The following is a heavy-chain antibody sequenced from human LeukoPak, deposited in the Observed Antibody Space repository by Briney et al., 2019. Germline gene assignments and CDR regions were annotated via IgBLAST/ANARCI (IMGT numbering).Heavy chain of an antibody. CDR2: ISYDGSNK. CDR1: GFTFSSYA. D-gene: IGHD3-16*02. V-gene: IGHV3-30-3*01. CDR3: ARDRARMITFGGVIAKSPYFQH. J-gene: IGHJ1*01. Sequence: GGSLRLSCAASGFTFSSYAMHWVRQAPGKGLEWVAVISYDGSNKYYADSVKGRFTISRDNSKNTLYLQMNSLRAEDTAVYYCARDRARMITFGGVIAKSPYFQHWGQGTLVTVSS.